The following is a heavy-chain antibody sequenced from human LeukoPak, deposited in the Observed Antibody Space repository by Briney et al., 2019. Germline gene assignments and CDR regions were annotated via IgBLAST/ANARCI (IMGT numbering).Heavy chain of an antibody. D-gene: IGHD3-22*01. J-gene: IGHJ4*02. CDR3: AKADNYYDSSGYPSPFDY. Sequence: GGSLRLSCAASGFTFSSYAMSWVRQAPGKGLEWVSAISGSGGSTYYADSVKGRFTISRDNSKNTLYLQMNSLRAEDTAVYYCAKADNYYDSSGYPSPFDYWGQGTLVTVSS. CDR2: ISGSGGST. CDR1: GFTFSSYA. V-gene: IGHV3-23*01.